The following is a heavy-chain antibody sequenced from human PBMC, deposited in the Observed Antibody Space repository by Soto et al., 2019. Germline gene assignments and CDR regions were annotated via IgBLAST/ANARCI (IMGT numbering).Heavy chain of an antibody. J-gene: IGHJ4*02. V-gene: IGHV2-5*02. CDR3: AHRVLRTVFGLVTTTAIYFDF. Sequence: QITLNESGPTQVKPRQTLTLTCTFSRFSLTTSGVGVGWIRQSPGKAPEWLALIYWDDDKRYSPSLKSRLTITKDTSKNQVVLTMAYLDPADTATYYCAHRVLRTVFGLVTTTAIYFDFWGQGTPVAVSS. CDR1: RFSLTTSGVG. D-gene: IGHD3-3*01. CDR2: IYWDDDK.